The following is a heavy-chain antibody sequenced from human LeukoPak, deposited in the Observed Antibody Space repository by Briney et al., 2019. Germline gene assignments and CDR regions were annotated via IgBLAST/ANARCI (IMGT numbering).Heavy chain of an antibody. V-gene: IGHV3-23*01. Sequence: GGSLRLSCAASGLTFSSYAMSWVRQAPGKGLEWVSAISGSGGSTYYADSVKGRFTISRDNSKNTLYLQMNSLRAEDTAVYYCAKVRQFYGDFDYWGQGTLVTVSS. D-gene: IGHD4-17*01. CDR3: AKVRQFYGDFDY. CDR2: ISGSGGST. CDR1: GLTFSSYA. J-gene: IGHJ4*02.